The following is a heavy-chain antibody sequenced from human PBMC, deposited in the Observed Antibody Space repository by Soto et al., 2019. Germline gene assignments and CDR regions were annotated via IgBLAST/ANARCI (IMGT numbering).Heavy chain of an antibody. CDR2: IDPSDSYT. V-gene: IGHV5-10-1*01. CDR1: GYSFTSHW. Sequence: GESLKISCKGSGYSFTSHWISWVRQMPGKGLEWMGRIDPSDSYTNYSPSFQGHVTISADKSISTAYLQWSGLKASDTAMYYCARLGPYYDFWSGSLGYWGQGTLVTVSS. D-gene: IGHD3-3*01. J-gene: IGHJ4*02. CDR3: ARLGPYYDFWSGSLGY.